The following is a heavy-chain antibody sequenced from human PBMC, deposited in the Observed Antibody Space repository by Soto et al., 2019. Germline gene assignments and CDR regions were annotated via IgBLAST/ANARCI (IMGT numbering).Heavy chain of an antibody. D-gene: IGHD3-10*01. Sequence: QVQLVQSGAEVKKPGASVKVSCKASGYTFTSYGISWVRQAPGQGLEWMGWISAYNGNTNYAQKLQGRVTMTTDTSTSTGYMELRSLRSDDTAVYYCARHGLGRVRGNYYGMDVWGQGTTVTVSS. J-gene: IGHJ6*02. CDR2: ISAYNGNT. CDR1: GYTFTSYG. V-gene: IGHV1-18*01. CDR3: ARHGLGRVRGNYYGMDV.